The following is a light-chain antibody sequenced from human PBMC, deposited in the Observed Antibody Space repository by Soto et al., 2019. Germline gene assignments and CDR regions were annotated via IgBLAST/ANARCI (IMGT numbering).Light chain of an antibody. J-gene: IGLJ1*01. CDR2: EGS. CDR3: CSYAGSPYV. V-gene: IGLV2-23*01. CDR1: SSDVGSYNL. Sequence: QSGLTQPASVSGSPGQSITISCTGTSSDVGSYNLVSWYQQHPGKAPKLMIYEGSKRPSGVSNRFSGSKSGNTASLTISGLQAEDEADYYCCSYAGSPYVFGTGTKVTVL.